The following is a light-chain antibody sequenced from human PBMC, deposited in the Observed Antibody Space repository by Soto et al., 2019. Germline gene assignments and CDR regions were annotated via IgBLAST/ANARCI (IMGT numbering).Light chain of an antibody. Sequence: AIQLTQSPSSLSASVGDRVTITCRASQGISSALAWYQQKPGKAPKLLIYDASSLESGVPSRFSGSGSGTDFTLTISSLQPEDFATYYCLQSYSPPYTFGRGTKLEIK. V-gene: IGKV1-13*02. CDR1: QGISSA. CDR2: DAS. J-gene: IGKJ2*01. CDR3: LQSYSPPYT.